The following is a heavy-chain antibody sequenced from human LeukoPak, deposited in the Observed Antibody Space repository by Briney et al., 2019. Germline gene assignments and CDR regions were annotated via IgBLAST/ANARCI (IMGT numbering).Heavy chain of an antibody. CDR2: ISYSSSAI. CDR1: GFTFSTYS. Sequence: GGSLRLSCAASGFTFSTYSMNWVRQAPGKGLEWVSYISYSSSAIYYADSVKGRFTISRDNAKNSLFLQMNSLRGEDTAVYYCARETITRLDYWGQGTLVTVSS. J-gene: IGHJ4*02. CDR3: ARETITRLDY. D-gene: IGHD1-20*01. V-gene: IGHV3-48*04.